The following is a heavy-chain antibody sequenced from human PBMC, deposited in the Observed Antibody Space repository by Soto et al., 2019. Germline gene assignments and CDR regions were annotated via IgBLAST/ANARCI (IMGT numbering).Heavy chain of an antibody. Sequence: SVKVSSKASGGTFSSYTISWVRQAPGQGLEWMGRIIPILGIANYAQKFQGRVTITADKSTSTAYMELSSLRSEDTAVYYCARYALAASFHVPWGQGTLVTVSS. J-gene: IGHJ5*02. CDR1: GGTFSSYT. CDR3: ARYALAASFHVP. V-gene: IGHV1-69*02. D-gene: IGHD3-16*01. CDR2: IIPILGIA.